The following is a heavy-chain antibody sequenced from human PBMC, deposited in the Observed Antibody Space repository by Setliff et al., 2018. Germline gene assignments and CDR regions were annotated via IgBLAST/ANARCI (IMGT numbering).Heavy chain of an antibody. D-gene: IGHD3-16*01. V-gene: IGHV3-48*03. Sequence: GGSLRLSCAASGFAFASHNMLWVSQAPGKGLEWISYISNGGGAVKYADSVKGRFTSSRDNAKSSLYLQMNSLRAEDTAVYYCARDQGSYGYRAFDSWGQGALVTVSS. J-gene: IGHJ4*02. CDR2: ISNGGGAV. CDR1: GFAFASHN. CDR3: ARDQGSYGYRAFDS.